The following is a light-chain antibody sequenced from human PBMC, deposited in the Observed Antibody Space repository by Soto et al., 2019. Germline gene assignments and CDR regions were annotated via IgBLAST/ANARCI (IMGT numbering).Light chain of an antibody. CDR1: TSNIGAPYD. J-gene: IGLJ1*01. Sequence: QSVLTQPPSGSGAPGQRGSISCTGSTSNIGAPYDVHWYQHLPGTAPKLLIYGDNNRPSGVPDRFSGSKSGTSASLAITRLQAEDEADYYCQSYDISIHNYVFGTGTKVTVL. CDR3: QSYDISIHNYV. V-gene: IGLV1-40*01. CDR2: GDN.